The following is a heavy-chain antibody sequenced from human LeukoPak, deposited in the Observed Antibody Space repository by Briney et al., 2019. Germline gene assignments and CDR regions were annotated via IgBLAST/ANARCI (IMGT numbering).Heavy chain of an antibody. Sequence: GGSLRLSCAASGFSFDDYGMSWVRQAPGKGLEWVSGINWNGGSTGYADSVKGRFTISRDNAKNSLYLQMTSLRAEDTALYYCARDFSATAFDYWGQGTLVTVSS. J-gene: IGHJ4*02. D-gene: IGHD2-21*02. CDR1: GFSFDDYG. V-gene: IGHV3-20*04. CDR3: ARDFSATAFDY. CDR2: INWNGGST.